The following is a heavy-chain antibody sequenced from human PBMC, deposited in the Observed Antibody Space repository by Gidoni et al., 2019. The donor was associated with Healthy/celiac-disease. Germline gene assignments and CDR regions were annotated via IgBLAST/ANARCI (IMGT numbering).Heavy chain of an antibody. V-gene: IGHV3-23*01. Sequence: EVQLLESGGGLVQPGGSLRLSCAASGFTFSSYAMSWVRQAPGKGLEWVSAISGSGGSTYYADSVKGRFTISRDNSKNTLYLQMNSLRAEDTAVYYCAKADERGDFWSGYSYYYYGMDVWGQGTTVTVSS. CDR3: AKADERGDFWSGYSYYYYGMDV. D-gene: IGHD3-3*01. CDR1: GFTFSSYA. J-gene: IGHJ6*02. CDR2: ISGSGGST.